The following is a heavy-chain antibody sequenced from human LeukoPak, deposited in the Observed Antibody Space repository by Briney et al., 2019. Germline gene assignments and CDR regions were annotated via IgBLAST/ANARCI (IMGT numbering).Heavy chain of an antibody. J-gene: IGHJ6*02. CDR2: ISYDGSSK. D-gene: IGHD6-19*01. Sequence: GGSLRLSCAASGFTFSSYGMHWVRQAPGKGLEWVAVISYDGSSKFYEDSVKGRFTISRDNSKNTLSLQMNSLRAEDTAVYYCAKDKGSGDRRYFGVDVWGQGTTVTVSS. CDR3: AKDKGSGDRRYFGVDV. V-gene: IGHV3-30*18. CDR1: GFTFSSYG.